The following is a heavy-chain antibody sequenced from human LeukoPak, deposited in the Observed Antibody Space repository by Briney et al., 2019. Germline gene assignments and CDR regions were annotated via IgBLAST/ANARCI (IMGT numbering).Heavy chain of an antibody. V-gene: IGHV1-46*01. J-gene: IGHJ4*02. D-gene: IGHD4-17*01. CDR2: INPSGGST. CDR3: ARDGAPMTTVTNFDY. Sequence: ASVKVSCTASGYTFTSYYMHWVRQAPGQGLEWMGIINPSGGSTSYAQKFQGRVTMTRDTSTSTVYMELSSLRSEDTAVYYCARDGAPMTTVTNFDYWGRGTLVTVSS. CDR1: GYTFTSYY.